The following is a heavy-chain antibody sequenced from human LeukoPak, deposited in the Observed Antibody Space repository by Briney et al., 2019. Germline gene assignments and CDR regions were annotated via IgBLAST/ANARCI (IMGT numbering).Heavy chain of an antibody. CDR2: IYYSGST. V-gene: IGHV4-39*01. CDR1: GGSISSTSYY. CDR3: ARRAISGFADY. J-gene: IGHJ4*02. D-gene: IGHD3-3*01. Sequence: ASETLSLTCSVSGGSISSTSYYWGWIRQPPGKGLEWIGSIYYSGSTYYNPSLKSRVTISVDTSKNQFSLKLSSVTAADTAVYYCARRAISGFADYWGQGTLVTVSS.